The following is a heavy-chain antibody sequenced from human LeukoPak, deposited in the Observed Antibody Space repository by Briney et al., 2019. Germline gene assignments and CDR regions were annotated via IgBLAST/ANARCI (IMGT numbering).Heavy chain of an antibody. CDR2: IKSKTDGGTT. D-gene: IGHD6-19*01. Sequence: GGSLRLSCAASGFTFSNAWMSWVRQAPGKGLEWVGRIKSKTDGGTTDYAAPVRGRFTISRDDSKNTLYLQMNSLKTEDTAVYYCTTDLGSGWWNYWGQGTLVTVSS. CDR3: TTDLGSGWWNY. V-gene: IGHV3-15*01. CDR1: GFTFSNAW. J-gene: IGHJ4*02.